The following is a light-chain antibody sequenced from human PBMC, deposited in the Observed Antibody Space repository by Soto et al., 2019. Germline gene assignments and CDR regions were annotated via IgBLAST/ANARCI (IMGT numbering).Light chain of an antibody. V-gene: IGKV1-5*03. CDR1: QSFSNW. J-gene: IGKJ1*01. Sequence: DIQMTQSPSTLSASVGDTVTITCRASQSFSNWLAWYQQKPGKAPKFPIYKAFTLESGVPSRFSGSGSGTEFTLTITSLQPDDFATYYCQQYNSYSWTFGQGTKVEIK. CDR3: QQYNSYSWT. CDR2: KAF.